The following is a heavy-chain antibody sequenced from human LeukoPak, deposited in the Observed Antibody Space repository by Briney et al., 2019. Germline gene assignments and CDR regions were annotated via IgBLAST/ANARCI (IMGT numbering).Heavy chain of an antibody. J-gene: IGHJ5*02. D-gene: IGHD5-12*01. CDR2: IIPIFGTA. CDR1: GGTFSSYA. CDR3: ARVRLSPSGYFNWFDP. Sequence: SVKVSCKASGGTFSSYAISWVRQAPGQGLEWMGGIIPIFGTANYAQKFRGRVTITTDESTSTAYMELSSLRSEDTAVYYCARVRLSPSGYFNWFDPWGQGTLVTVSS. V-gene: IGHV1-69*05.